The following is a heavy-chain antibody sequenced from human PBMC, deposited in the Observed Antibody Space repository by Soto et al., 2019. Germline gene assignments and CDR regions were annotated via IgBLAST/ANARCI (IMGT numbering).Heavy chain of an antibody. V-gene: IGHV1-18*01. CDR1: GYTFTSYG. CDR2: ISAYNGNT. CDR3: ARDGHTIFGVVTSSYGMDV. D-gene: IGHD3-3*01. J-gene: IGHJ6*02. Sequence: QVQLVQSGAEVKKPGASVKVSCKASGYTFTSYGISWVRQAPGQGLEWMGWISAYNGNTNYAQKLQGRVTMTTDTSPSTAYMELRSLRSDDPAVYYCARDGHTIFGVVTSSYGMDVWGQGTTVTVSS.